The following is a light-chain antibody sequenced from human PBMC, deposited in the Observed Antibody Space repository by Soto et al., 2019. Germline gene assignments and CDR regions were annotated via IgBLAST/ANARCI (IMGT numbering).Light chain of an antibody. Sequence: QAVVTQSSSASASLGSSVKLTCTLSSGHSSYIIAWHQQQPGKAPRYLMKLEGSGSYNKGSGVPDRFSGSSSGADRYLTISNLQFEDDADYYCETWDSNIHWVFGGGTKLTVL. CDR1: SGHSSYI. J-gene: IGLJ3*02. V-gene: IGLV4-60*02. CDR3: ETWDSNIHWV. CDR2: LEGSGSY.